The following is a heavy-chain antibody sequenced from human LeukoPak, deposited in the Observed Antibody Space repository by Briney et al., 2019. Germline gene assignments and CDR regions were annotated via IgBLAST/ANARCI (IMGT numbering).Heavy chain of an antibody. J-gene: IGHJ6*02. CDR3: ARGPIQLWIHNAMDV. CDR2: IRSKAYRGTT. V-gene: IGHV3-49*04. D-gene: IGHD5-18*01. Sequence: GGSLRLYCTGSGFIFGDHAMSWVRQAPGKGLEWVGFIRSKAYRGTTEYAASVKGRFTNSRDDSASIAYLQMNSLRTEDTAVYYCARGPIQLWIHNAMDVWGQGTTVTVSS. CDR1: GFIFGDHA.